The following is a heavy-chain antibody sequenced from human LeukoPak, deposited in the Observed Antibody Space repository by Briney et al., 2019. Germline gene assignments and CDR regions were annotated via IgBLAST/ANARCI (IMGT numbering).Heavy chain of an antibody. Sequence: ASVKVSCKASGYTFTIYYMHWVRQAPGQGLEWMGWINPNSGGTSYAQRFQGRVTMTRDTSISTAYMELSGLTSDDTAVYYCARSPPYCTSTSCYNDYWGQGTLVTVSS. D-gene: IGHD2-2*02. J-gene: IGHJ4*02. CDR3: ARSPPYCTSTSCYNDY. CDR1: GYTFTIYY. CDR2: INPNSGGT. V-gene: IGHV1-2*02.